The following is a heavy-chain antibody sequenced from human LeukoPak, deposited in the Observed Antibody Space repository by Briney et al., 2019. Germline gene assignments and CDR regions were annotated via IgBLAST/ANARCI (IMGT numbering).Heavy chain of an antibody. CDR1: GFTFSHYG. J-gene: IGHJ4*02. CDR2: ISYDGSNK. Sequence: GGSLRLSCAASGFTFSHYGMHWVRQAPGKGLEWVAVISYDGSNKYFADSVKGRFTISRDNSKNTLYLQMNSLRPEDTAMYYCAKAQGSGSYFPQDYWGQGTLVTVSS. CDR3: AKAQGSGSYFPQDY. D-gene: IGHD3-10*01. V-gene: IGHV3-30*18.